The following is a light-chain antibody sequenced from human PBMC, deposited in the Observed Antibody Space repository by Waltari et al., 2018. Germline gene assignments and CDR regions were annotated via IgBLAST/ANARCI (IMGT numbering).Light chain of an antibody. CDR2: GAS. CDR3: HQRSNWPIT. V-gene: IGKV3-11*01. Sequence: EIVLTQSPATPSLSPGERATLSCRASQSVSTYLVWYQQKPDQTPRLLLYGASNRATGIPGRFSGSASGTDFTLTISSLESEDFAVYYCHQRSNWPITFGQGTRLEIK. J-gene: IGKJ5*01. CDR1: QSVSTY.